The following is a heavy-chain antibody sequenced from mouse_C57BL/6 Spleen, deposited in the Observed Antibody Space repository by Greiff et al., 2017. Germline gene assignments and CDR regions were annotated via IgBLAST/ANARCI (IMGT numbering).Heavy chain of an antibody. V-gene: IGHV1-64*01. CDR1: GYTFTSYW. J-gene: IGHJ4*01. D-gene: IGHD1-1*01. CDR2: IHPNSGST. CDR3: ARSYGSSYAMDY. Sequence: QVQLQQPGAELVKPGASVKLSCKASGYTFTSYWMHWVKQRPGQGLEWIGMIHPNSGSTNYNKKFKSKATLTVDKSSSTAYMQLSSLTSEDSAVYYCARSYGSSYAMDYWGQGTSVTVSS.